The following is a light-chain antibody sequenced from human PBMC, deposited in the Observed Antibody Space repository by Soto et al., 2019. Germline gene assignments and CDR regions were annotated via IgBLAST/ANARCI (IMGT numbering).Light chain of an antibody. Sequence: QPVLTQSPSASASLGASVKLTCTQSSGYSTYAIAWHQQQPEKGPRYLMKLNSDGSHSKGDGIPDRFSGSSSGAERYLTISSLQSEDEADYYCQTWGTGPWVFGGGTKLTVL. CDR1: SGYSTYA. CDR2: LNSDGSH. V-gene: IGLV4-69*01. CDR3: QTWGTGPWV. J-gene: IGLJ3*02.